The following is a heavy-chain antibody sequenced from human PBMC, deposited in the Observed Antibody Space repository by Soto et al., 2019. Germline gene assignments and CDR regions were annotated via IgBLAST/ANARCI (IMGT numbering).Heavy chain of an antibody. V-gene: IGHV3-30*18. CDR1: GFTFSAYA. CDR2: IFHDGNNK. D-gene: IGHD3-16*01. Sequence: QVQLVESGGGVVQPGRSLRLSCAASGFTFSAYAMHWVRQAPGKGLEWVAIIFHDGNNKFYADSVKGRFTVSRDNSRNTLFLQLDSLSAEDTAVYYCAKEVLGPSLSYFDSWGQGTLVTVSS. CDR3: AKEVLGPSLSYFDS. J-gene: IGHJ4*02.